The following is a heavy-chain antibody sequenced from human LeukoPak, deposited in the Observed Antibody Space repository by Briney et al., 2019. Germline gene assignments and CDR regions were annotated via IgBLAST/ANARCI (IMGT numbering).Heavy chain of an antibody. CDR3: AKRPTQWLVQGAAMFDS. CDR2: ISNNGAIT. CDR1: GFTFSSYA. D-gene: IGHD6-19*01. Sequence: GGSLRLSCAASGFTFSSYAMSWVRQAPGKGLEWVSVISNNGAITYYADSVQGGFTISRDNSKNTLFLQMNSLRAEDTAVYYCAKRPTQWLVQGAAMFDSWGQGTLVTVSS. J-gene: IGHJ4*02. V-gene: IGHV3-23*01.